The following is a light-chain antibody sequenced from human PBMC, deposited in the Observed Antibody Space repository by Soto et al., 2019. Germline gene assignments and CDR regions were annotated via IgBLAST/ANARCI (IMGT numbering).Light chain of an antibody. CDR1: QSVSSNH. V-gene: IGKV3-20*01. CDR3: QQYGSSTYT. CDR2: GAS. J-gene: IGKJ2*01. Sequence: EIVLTQSPGSLSLSPRERATLSCRASQSVSSNHVAWYQQKPGQAPRLLIYGASRRATGITDRFSGSGSGTEFTLTISRLEPEDFAVYYCQQYGSSTYTFGQGTKVEIK.